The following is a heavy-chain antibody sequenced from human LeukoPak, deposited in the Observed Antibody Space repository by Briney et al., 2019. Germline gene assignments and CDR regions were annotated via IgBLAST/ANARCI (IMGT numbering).Heavy chain of an antibody. CDR3: AKEGGSYYTGSYYFDY. CDR2: IRYDGSNK. V-gene: IGHV3-30*02. D-gene: IGHD1-26*01. Sequence: GSLRLSCAASGFTFSSYGMHWVRQAPGKGLEWVTFIRYDGSNKYYADSVKGRFTSSRDNSKNTLYLQMNSLRAEDTAVYYCAKEGGSYYTGSYYFDYWGQGTLVTVSS. CDR1: GFTFSSYG. J-gene: IGHJ4*02.